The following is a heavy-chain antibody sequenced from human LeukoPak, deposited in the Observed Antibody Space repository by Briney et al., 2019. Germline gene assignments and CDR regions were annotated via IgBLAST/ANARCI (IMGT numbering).Heavy chain of an antibody. CDR3: ARYGALVATIGNWFDP. CDR2: IFHSGST. J-gene: IGHJ5*02. D-gene: IGHD5-12*01. Sequence: SETLSLTCSVSGGSISNDFWSWIRQPPGKGLEWIGYIFHSGSTYYNPSLESRVSISVDTSKNRFSLKLTSVTAADTTVYFCARYGALVATIGNWFDPWGQGTLVTVSS. CDR1: GGSISNDF. V-gene: IGHV4-59*01.